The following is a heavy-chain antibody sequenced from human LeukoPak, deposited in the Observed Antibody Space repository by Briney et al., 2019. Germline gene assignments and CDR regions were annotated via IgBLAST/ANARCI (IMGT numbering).Heavy chain of an antibody. CDR2: ISSSSSYI. CDR1: GFTFSSYS. D-gene: IGHD2-2*01. CDR3: ARVVVVGNYYYYYGMDV. Sequence: GGSLRLSCAASGFTFSSYSMNWVRQAPGKGLEWVSSISSSSSYIYYADSVKGRFTISRDNAKNSLYLQMNSLRAEDTAVYYCARVVVVGNYYYYYGMDVWGQGTTVTVSS. V-gene: IGHV3-21*01. J-gene: IGHJ6*02.